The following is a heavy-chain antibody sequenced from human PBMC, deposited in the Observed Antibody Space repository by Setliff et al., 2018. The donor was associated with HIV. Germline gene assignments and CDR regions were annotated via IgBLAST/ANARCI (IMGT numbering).Heavy chain of an antibody. CDR2: IYHSGST. CDR1: GYSISSGYY. Sequence: PSETLSLTCTVSGYSISSGYYWGWIRQPPGKGLEWIGSIYHSGSTYYNPSLKSRVTISVDTSKNQFSLKLSSVTAADTAVYYCAKKGNGDYHFDYWGQGTLVTVSS. J-gene: IGHJ4*02. V-gene: IGHV4-38-2*02. CDR3: AKKGNGDYHFDY. D-gene: IGHD4-17*01.